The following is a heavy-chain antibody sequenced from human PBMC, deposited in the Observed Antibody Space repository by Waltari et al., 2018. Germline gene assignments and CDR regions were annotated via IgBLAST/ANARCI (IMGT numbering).Heavy chain of an antibody. CDR1: GFNVSEEF. Sequence: VQLVDSGGALISPGGSRRLSAAAAGFNVSEEFMTWVRQAPGKGLEWVSMIYKDGTPKYADSVKGRFTISRDTSENTVHLEMNSLRAEDTAVYYCARLGGALWGQGTPVTVSS. D-gene: IGHD2-21*01. J-gene: IGHJ4*02. CDR2: IYKDGTP. CDR3: ARLGGAL. V-gene: IGHV3-53*01.